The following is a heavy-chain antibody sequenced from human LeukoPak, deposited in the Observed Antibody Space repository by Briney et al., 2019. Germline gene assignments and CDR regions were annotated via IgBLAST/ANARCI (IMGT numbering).Heavy chain of an antibody. D-gene: IGHD6-19*01. V-gene: IGHV3-73*01. J-gene: IGHJ5*02. Sequence: GGSLRLSCAASGFTFSGSAIPWVRQASGKGLEWVGRIRNKANSYATEYAASVKGRFTISRDDSKDTAYLQMNSLKTEDTAVYYCTRHGGRYVESSGNGGFDPWGQGTLVTVSS. CDR3: TRHGGRYVESSGNGGFDP. CDR1: GFTFSGSA. CDR2: IRNKANSYAT.